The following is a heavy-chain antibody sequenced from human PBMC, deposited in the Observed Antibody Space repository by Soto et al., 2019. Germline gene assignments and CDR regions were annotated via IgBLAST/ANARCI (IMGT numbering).Heavy chain of an antibody. Sequence: ASVKVSCKASGYTFTSYDINWVRQATGQGLEWMGWMNPNSGNTGYAQKFQGRVTMTRNTSISTAYMELSSLRSEDTAVYYCARRGSSYGYSYSYYYMDVWGKGTTVTVSS. J-gene: IGHJ6*03. CDR3: ARRGSSYGYSYSYYYMDV. D-gene: IGHD5-18*01. V-gene: IGHV1-8*02. CDR1: GYTFTSYD. CDR2: MNPNSGNT.